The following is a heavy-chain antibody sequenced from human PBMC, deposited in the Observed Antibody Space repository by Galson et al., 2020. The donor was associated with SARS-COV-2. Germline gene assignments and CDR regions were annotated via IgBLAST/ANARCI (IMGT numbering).Heavy chain of an antibody. CDR1: GYTFSTYG. D-gene: IGHD3-9*01. Sequence: GESLKISCKASGYTFSTYGISWVRQAPGQGLEWMGWISAYNGNTYYTQNLQGRVTMTTDTSTSTAYMELRSLRSDDTAVYYCARGGYYDILTGSYSHYYYNGMDVWGQGTTVTVSS. CDR3: ARGGYYDILTGSYSHYYYNGMDV. J-gene: IGHJ6*02. CDR2: ISAYNGNT. V-gene: IGHV1-18*01.